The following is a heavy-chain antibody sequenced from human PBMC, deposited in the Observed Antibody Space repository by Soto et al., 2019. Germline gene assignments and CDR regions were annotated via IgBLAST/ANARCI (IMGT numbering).Heavy chain of an antibody. Sequence: SETLSLTCAVSGGSISSSNWWSWVRQPPGKGLEWIGEIYHSGSTNYNPSLKSRVTISVDKSKNQFSLKLSSVTAADTAVYYCARIRASVMVRGVGKDGMDVWGQGTTVTASS. CDR2: IYHSGST. J-gene: IGHJ6*02. D-gene: IGHD3-10*01. CDR3: ARIRASVMVRGVGKDGMDV. CDR1: GGSISSSNW. V-gene: IGHV4-4*02.